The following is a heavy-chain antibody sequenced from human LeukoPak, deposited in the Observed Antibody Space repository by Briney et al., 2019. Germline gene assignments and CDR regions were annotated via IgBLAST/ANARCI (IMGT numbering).Heavy chain of an antibody. J-gene: IGHJ5*02. D-gene: IGHD3-22*01. CDR1: GGSISSSSYY. Sequence: SETLSLTCTVSGGSISSSSYYWGWIRQPPGKGLEWIGNIYYSGSTHYNPSLKSRVTISVDTSKNQFSLKLSSVTAADTAVCYCARARIHYYDSSGYYSPWGQGTLVTVSS. CDR3: ARARIHYYDSSGYYSP. V-gene: IGHV4-39*07. CDR2: IYYSGST.